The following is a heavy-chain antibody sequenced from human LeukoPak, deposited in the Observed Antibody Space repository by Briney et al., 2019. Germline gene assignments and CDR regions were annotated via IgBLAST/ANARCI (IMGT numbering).Heavy chain of an antibody. CDR2: IYHSGST. J-gene: IGHJ3*02. V-gene: IGHV4-4*02. D-gene: IGHD6-13*01. CDR3: ARGRIAAAGTDAFDI. Sequence: SGTLSLTCAVSGGSISSTNWWSWVRQSPGKGLEWIGEIYHSGSTNYNPSLKSRVTISVDTSKNQFSLKLSSVTAADTAVYYCARGRIAAAGTDAFDIWGQGTMVTVSS. CDR1: GGSISSTNW.